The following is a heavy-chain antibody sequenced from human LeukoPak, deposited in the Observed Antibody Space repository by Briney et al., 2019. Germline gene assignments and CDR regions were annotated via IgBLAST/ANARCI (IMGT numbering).Heavy chain of an antibody. CDR2: IDYDGSIT. J-gene: IGHJ4*02. D-gene: IGHD1-7*01. CDR3: VKDLGGNYDY. V-gene: IGHV3-74*01. CDR1: GFTFSSYW. Sequence: GGSLRLSCAASGFTFSSYWIHWVRQVPGKGLVWVSRIDYDGSITNYADSVKGRFTISRDNARNTLYLQMNSLRVDDTAVYCCVKDLGGNYDYWGQGTLVTVSS.